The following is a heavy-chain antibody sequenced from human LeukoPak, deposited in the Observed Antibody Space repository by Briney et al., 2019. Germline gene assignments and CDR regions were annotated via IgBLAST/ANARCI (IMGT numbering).Heavy chain of an antibody. D-gene: IGHD6-13*01. V-gene: IGHV3-30*04. J-gene: IGHJ6*03. CDR3: ARGSIAAAGSSKGYMDV. CDR2: LSYDGRNK. Sequence: GGSLRLSCAASGFTFSNYAMHWVRQAPGKGLGWVAVLSYDGRNKYYADSLKGRFTISRDNSENTLSLQVNSLRAEDTAVYYCARGSIAAAGSSKGYMDVWGKGTTVTVSS. CDR1: GFTFSNYA.